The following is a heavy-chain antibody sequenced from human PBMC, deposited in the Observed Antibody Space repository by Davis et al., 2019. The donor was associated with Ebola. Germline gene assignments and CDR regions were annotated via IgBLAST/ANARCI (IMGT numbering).Heavy chain of an antibody. D-gene: IGHD3-16*01. CDR1: GDSVSSSSGA. CDR2: TYYGSKWNN. V-gene: IGHV6-1*01. J-gene: IGHJ4*02. CDR3: ARVSWGLSKAFDN. Sequence: HSQTLSLTCAISGDSVSSSSGAWNWIRQSPSRGLEWLGRTYYGSKWNNDYAVSVKSRIIINPDTSKNQFSLHLNSVTPEDTAVYYCARVSWGLSKAFDNWGQGTLVTVSS.